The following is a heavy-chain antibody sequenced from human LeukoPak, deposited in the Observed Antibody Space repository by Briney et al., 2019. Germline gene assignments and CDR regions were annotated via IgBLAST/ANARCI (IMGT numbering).Heavy chain of an antibody. CDR1: GGSISSSTYH. Sequence: SETLSLTCSVSGGSISSSTYHWGWIRQAPGKGLEWIGSIYYSGSTYYNPSLKSRVTISADTSKNQFSLKLSSVTAADTAVYYCARRRYSSGWYAYDYWGQGTLVTVSS. J-gene: IGHJ4*02. CDR2: IYYSGST. V-gene: IGHV4-39*01. D-gene: IGHD6-19*01. CDR3: ARRRYSSGWYAYDY.